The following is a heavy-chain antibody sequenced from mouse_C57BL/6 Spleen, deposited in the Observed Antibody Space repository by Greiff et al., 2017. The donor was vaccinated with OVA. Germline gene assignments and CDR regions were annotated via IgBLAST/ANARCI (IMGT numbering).Heavy chain of an antibody. CDR1: GYTFTDYY. J-gene: IGHJ2*01. V-gene: IGHV1-19*01. D-gene: IGHD3-2*02. CDR2: INPYNGGT. CDR3: ARSSSDPYYFDY. Sequence: EVQLQESGPVLVKPGASVKMSCKASGYTFTDYYMNWVKQSHGKGLEWIGVINPYNGGTSYNQKFKGKATLTVDKSSSTAYMELNSLTSEDSAVYYCARSSSDPYYFDYWGQGTTLTVSS.